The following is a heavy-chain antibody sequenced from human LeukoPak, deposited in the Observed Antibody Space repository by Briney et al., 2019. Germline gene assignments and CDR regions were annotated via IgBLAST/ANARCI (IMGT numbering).Heavy chain of an antibody. Sequence: PPETPSLTCTVSGGSISSYYWSWIRQPPGKGLEWIGYIYYSGSTNYNPSLKSRVTISVDTSKNQFSLKLSSVTAADTAVYYCARTDLYGDYDYWGQGTLVTVSS. CDR1: GGSISSYY. J-gene: IGHJ4*02. CDR2: IYYSGST. V-gene: IGHV4-59*08. D-gene: IGHD4-17*01. CDR3: ARTDLYGDYDY.